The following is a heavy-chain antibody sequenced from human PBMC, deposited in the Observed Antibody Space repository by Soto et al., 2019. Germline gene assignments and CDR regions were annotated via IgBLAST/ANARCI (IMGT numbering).Heavy chain of an antibody. V-gene: IGHV3-74*01. CDR2: INSDGSRT. CDR1: GFTFSSYW. CDR3: ARGDGDYYDGNGYLGRH. D-gene: IGHD3-22*01. J-gene: IGHJ4*02. Sequence: EVQLVESGGGIVQPGGSLRLSCAASGFTFSSYWMHWVGQAPGKGLVWVSRINSDGSRTSYADSAKGRFTISRDNAKNTVYLQMNSLRAEDTAVYYCARGDGDYYDGNGYLGRHWGQGTLVTVSS.